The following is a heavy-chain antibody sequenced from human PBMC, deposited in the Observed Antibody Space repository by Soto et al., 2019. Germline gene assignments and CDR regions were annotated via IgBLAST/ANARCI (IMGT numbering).Heavy chain of an antibody. V-gene: IGHV4-34*01. D-gene: IGHD6-6*01. CDR2: INHSGST. J-gene: IGHJ6*03. CDR3: ASQYSPRWLPRSYYYMDV. CDR1: GGSFSGYY. Sequence: SETLSLTCAVYGGSFSGYYWSWIRQPPGKGLEWSGEINHSGSTNYNPSLKSRVTISVDTSKNHFSLKLSSVTAADTAVYYCASQYSPRWLPRSYYYMDVWGKGTTVTVSS.